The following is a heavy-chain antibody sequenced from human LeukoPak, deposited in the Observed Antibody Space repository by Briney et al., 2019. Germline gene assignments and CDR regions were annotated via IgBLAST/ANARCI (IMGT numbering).Heavy chain of an antibody. J-gene: IGHJ4*02. D-gene: IGHD4-23*01. Sequence: GGSLRLSCAASGFTFSSYGMHWVRQAPGKGLEWVAVISYDGSNKYDADSVKGRFTISRDNSKNTLYLQMNSLRAEDTAVYYCARDYGGDYWGQGTLVTVSS. V-gene: IGHV3-30*03. CDR1: GFTFSSYG. CDR2: ISYDGSNK. CDR3: ARDYGGDY.